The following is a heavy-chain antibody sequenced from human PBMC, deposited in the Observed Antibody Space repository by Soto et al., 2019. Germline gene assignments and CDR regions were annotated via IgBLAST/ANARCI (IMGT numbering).Heavy chain of an antibody. CDR1: GFTFSSYW. V-gene: IGHV3-7*01. CDR3: ARGVHLGELSLFLGPQNNWFDP. CDR2: IKQDGSEK. D-gene: IGHD3-16*02. J-gene: IGHJ5*02. Sequence: GGSLRLSCAASGFTFSSYWMSWVRQAPGKGLEWVANIKQDGSEKYYVDSVKGRFTISRDNAKNSLYLQMNSLRAEDTAVYYCARGVHLGELSLFLGPQNNWFDPWGQGTLVTVSS.